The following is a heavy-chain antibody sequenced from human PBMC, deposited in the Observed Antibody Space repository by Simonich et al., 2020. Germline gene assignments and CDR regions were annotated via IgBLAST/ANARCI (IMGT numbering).Heavy chain of an antibody. CDR3: ARDSSYYAFDI. Sequence: EVQLVESGGGLVQPGGSLRLSCAASGFTFSSYSMNWGRQAPGKGLVWVSYISSNSSTLSYADSVKGRFPISRDNAKNSLYLQMNSLRAEDTAVYYCARDSSYYAFDIWGQGTMVTVSS. J-gene: IGHJ3*02. CDR1: GFTFSSYS. V-gene: IGHV3-48*01. CDR2: ISSNSSTL. D-gene: IGHD5-12*01.